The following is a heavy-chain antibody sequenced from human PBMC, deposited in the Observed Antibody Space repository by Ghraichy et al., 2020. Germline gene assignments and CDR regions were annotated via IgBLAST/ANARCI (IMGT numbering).Heavy chain of an antibody. V-gene: IGHV4-59*01. D-gene: IGHD1-26*01. Sequence: SQTLSLTCTVSGGSISGYYWSWIRQPPGKGLEWIGYIYYSGNTNYNPSLKSRVTISVVTSKNQFSLKLSSVTAADTAVYYCARLSGSYYMDYFDYWGQGTLVTVSS. CDR1: GGSISGYY. J-gene: IGHJ4*02. CDR3: ARLSGSYYMDYFDY. CDR2: IYYSGNT.